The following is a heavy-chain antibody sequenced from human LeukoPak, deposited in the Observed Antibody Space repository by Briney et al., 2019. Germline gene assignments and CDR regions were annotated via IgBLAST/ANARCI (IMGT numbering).Heavy chain of an antibody. D-gene: IGHD3-16*01. CDR2: IYYSGST. J-gene: IGHJ5*02. Sequence: PSEALSLTCTVSGGSISSYYWSWIRQPPGKELEWIGYIYYSGSTNYNPSLKSRVTISVDTSKNQFSLKLSSVTAADTAVYYCAREFVLGPYNWFDPWGQGTLVPVSS. CDR3: AREFVLGPYNWFDP. V-gene: IGHV4-59*12. CDR1: GGSISSYY.